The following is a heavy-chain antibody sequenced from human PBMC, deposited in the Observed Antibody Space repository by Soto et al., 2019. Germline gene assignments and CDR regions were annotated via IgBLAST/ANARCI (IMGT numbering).Heavy chain of an antibody. Sequence: QVQLVQSGAEVKKPGSSVKVSCKASGGTFSSYTISWVRQAPGQGLEWMGRIIPILGIANYAQKFQGRVTITADKSTSTAYMELSRLRSEDTAVYYCAGMLRSWGKNYWGQGTLVTVSS. D-gene: IGHD2-8*01. V-gene: IGHV1-69*02. CDR3: AGMLRSWGKNY. J-gene: IGHJ4*02. CDR2: IIPILGIA. CDR1: GGTFSSYT.